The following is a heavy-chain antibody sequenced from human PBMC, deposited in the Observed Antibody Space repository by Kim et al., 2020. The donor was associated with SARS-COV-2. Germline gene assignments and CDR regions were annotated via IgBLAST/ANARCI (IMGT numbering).Heavy chain of an antibody. CDR2: IRSKAYGGTT. CDR3: TRGAWELLSGYSPFDY. CDR1: GFTFGDYA. J-gene: IGHJ4*02. V-gene: IGHV3-49*03. D-gene: IGHD1-26*01. Sequence: GRSLRLSCTASGFTFGDYAMSWFRQAPGKGLEWVGFIRSKAYGGTTEYAASVKGRFTISRDDSKSIAYLQMNSLKTEDTAVYYCTRGAWELLSGYSPFDYWGQGTLVTVSS.